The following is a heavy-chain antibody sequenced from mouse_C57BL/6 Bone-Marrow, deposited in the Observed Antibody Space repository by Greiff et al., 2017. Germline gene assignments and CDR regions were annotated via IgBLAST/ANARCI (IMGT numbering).Heavy chain of an antibody. J-gene: IGHJ2*01. D-gene: IGHD2-5*01. CDR1: GFTFSSYA. CDR2: ISDGGSYT. CDR3: ARDKGYSNNDY. Sequence: EVNLVESGGGLVKPGGSLKLSCAASGFTFSSYAMSWVRQTPEKRLEWVATISDGGSYTYYPDNVKGRFTISRDNAKNNLYLQMSHLKSEDTAMYDCARDKGYSNNDYWGQGTTLTVSS. V-gene: IGHV5-4*01.